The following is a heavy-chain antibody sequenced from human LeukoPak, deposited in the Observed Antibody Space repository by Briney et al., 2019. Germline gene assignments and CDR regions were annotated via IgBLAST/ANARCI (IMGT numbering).Heavy chain of an antibody. CDR2: FYARGST. CDR1: GDSISSYY. D-gene: IGHD1-26*01. V-gene: IGHV4-4*07. CDR3: ARDRGSEGSTHFDY. J-gene: IGHJ4*02. Sequence: SETLSLTCTVSGDSISSYYWSWIRQPAGKGLEWIGRFYARGSTNYNPSLKSRVTMSVDTSKKQFSLKLTSVTAADTAVYYCARDRGSEGSTHFDYWGQGTLVTVSS.